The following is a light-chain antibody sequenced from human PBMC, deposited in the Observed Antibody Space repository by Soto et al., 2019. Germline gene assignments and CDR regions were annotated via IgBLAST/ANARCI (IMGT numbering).Light chain of an antibody. CDR3: SLYTSSSSYV. CDR2: DVS. J-gene: IGLJ1*01. CDR1: SSNVGGSNG. Sequence: QSVLTQPPSVSGSPGQSVAISCTGTSSNVGGSNGVSWYQQPPGTAPKLIIYDVSNRPSGVPYRFSGSKSGKTASLIISGLHVEDGGDYYCSLYTSSSSYVFGTGTKVTDL. V-gene: IGLV2-18*01.